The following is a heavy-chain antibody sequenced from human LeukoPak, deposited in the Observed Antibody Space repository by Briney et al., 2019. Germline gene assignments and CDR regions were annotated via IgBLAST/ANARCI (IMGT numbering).Heavy chain of an antibody. CDR3: ARGRGIKSRPYYYYYYYMDV. CDR1: GGSFSGYY. CDR2: INHSGST. J-gene: IGHJ6*03. D-gene: IGHD3-10*01. V-gene: IGHV4-34*01. Sequence: SETLSLTCAVYGGSFSGYYWSWIRQPPGKGLEWIGEINHSGSTNYNPSLKSRVTISVDTSKNQFSLKLSSVTAADTAVYYCARGRGIKSRPYYYYYYYMDVWGKGTTVTVSS.